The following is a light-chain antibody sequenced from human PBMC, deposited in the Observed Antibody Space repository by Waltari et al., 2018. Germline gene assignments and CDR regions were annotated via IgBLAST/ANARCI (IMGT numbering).Light chain of an antibody. CDR3: QAWDSITVV. J-gene: IGLJ2*01. CDR1: KLGNKY. Sequence: SYELTQPPSVSVSPGQTASITCSGDKLGNKYACWYQQKQGQSPVLVIYQDNRRPTGIPERFSGSNSGNTATLTISGTQAMDEADYFCQAWDSITVVFGGGTKLTVL. V-gene: IGLV3-1*01. CDR2: QDN.